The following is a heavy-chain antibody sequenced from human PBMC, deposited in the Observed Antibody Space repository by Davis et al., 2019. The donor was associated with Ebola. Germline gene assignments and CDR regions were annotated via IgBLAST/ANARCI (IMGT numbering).Heavy chain of an antibody. V-gene: IGHV5-51*01. CDR3: TRQGGITSSWHLLEY. D-gene: IGHD6-13*01. J-gene: IGHJ4*02. CDR1: GYSFTSYW. Sequence: GESLKISCKASGYSFTSYWIGWVRQMPGKGLEWMGIIYPGDSNTRYSPSFQGQVTISTDKSISTAYLQWSSLRASDTAMYYCTRQGGITSSWHLLEYWGQGTRVTVSS. CDR2: IYPGDSNT.